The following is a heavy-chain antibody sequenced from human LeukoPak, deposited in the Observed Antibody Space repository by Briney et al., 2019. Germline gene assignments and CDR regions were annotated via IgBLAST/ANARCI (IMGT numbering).Heavy chain of an antibody. CDR3: ARVRSYYGSVTGKSYYFDY. V-gene: IGHV4-59*01. CDR1: GGSISSYY. D-gene: IGHD3-10*01. J-gene: IGHJ4*02. Sequence: SETLSLTCTVSGGSISSYYWSWIRQPPGKGLEWIGYIYYSGNTNYNPSLKSRVTISVDTSKNQFSLKLSSVTAADTAVYYCARVRSYYGSVTGKSYYFDYWGQGTLVTVSS. CDR2: IYYSGNT.